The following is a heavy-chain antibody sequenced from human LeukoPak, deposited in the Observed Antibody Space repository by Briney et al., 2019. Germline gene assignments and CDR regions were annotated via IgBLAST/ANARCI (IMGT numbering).Heavy chain of an antibody. CDR3: AREVEVGPAAMGVYYYYYMDV. J-gene: IGHJ6*03. Sequence: GGSLRLSCAASGFTFSNHWMHWVRQAPGKGLEWVSRINADGRTTHYADSVKGRFTISRDNAKNTLYLQMNSLRAENTAVYFCAREVEVGPAAMGVYYYYYMDVWGKGATVAVSS. D-gene: IGHD2-2*01. CDR1: GFTFSNHW. CDR2: INADGRTT. V-gene: IGHV3-74*01.